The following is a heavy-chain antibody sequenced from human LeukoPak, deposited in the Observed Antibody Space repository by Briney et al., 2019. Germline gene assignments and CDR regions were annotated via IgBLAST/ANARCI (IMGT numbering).Heavy chain of an antibody. J-gene: IGHJ4*02. D-gene: IGHD5-12*01. CDR3: ARSHSGYDPVDY. Sequence: GESLKISCKGSGYSFTSYWISWVRQMPGKGLEWMGRIDPSDSYTNYSPSFQGHVTISADKPISTAYLQWSSLKASDTAMYYCARSHSGYDPVDYWGQGTLVTVSS. CDR2: IDPSDSYT. V-gene: IGHV5-10-1*01. CDR1: GYSFTSYW.